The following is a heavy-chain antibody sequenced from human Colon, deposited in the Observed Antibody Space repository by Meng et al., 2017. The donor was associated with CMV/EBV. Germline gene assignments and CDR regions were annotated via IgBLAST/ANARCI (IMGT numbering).Heavy chain of an antibody. V-gene: IGHV3-30-3*01. Sequence: AATGFTFRSYAMYWIRQAPDKGLEWVALMSYDGSSKYSADSVKGRFTISRDNAKNTLYLQMNSLRAEDTAVYYCVRSDPMVRGVFDSWGQGTLVTVSS. CDR3: VRSDPMVRGVFDS. J-gene: IGHJ4*02. D-gene: IGHD3-10*01. CDR1: GFTFRSYA. CDR2: MSYDGSSK.